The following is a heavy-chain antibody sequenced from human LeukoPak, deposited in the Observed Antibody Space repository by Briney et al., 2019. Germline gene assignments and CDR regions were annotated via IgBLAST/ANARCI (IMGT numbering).Heavy chain of an antibody. D-gene: IGHD1-26*01. CDR1: EYSFATYW. V-gene: IGHV5-51*01. J-gene: IGHJ4*02. CDR3: ARPLQGIVGATGFDY. CDR2: IYPSDSDT. Sequence: GESLKISCQGSEYSFATYWIAWLRQMPGKGLEWMGIIYPSDSDTRYSPSFQGQVTISADKSIKTAYLRWSSLKASDTAMCYCARPLQGIVGATGFDYWGQGTLVTVSS.